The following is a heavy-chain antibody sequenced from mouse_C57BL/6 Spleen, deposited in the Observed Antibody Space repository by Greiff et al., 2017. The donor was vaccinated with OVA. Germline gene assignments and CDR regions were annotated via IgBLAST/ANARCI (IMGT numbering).Heavy chain of an antibody. J-gene: IGHJ4*01. V-gene: IGHV1-69*01. D-gene: IGHD3-3*01. Sequence: QVQLQQPGAELVMPGASVKLSCKASGYTFTSYWMHWVKQRPGQGLEWIGEIDPSDSYTNYNQKFKGKSTLTVDKSSSTAYMQLSSLTSEDSAVYYCARVEGPVYAMDYWGQGTSVTVSS. CDR1: GYTFTSYW. CDR3: ARVEGPVYAMDY. CDR2: IDPSDSYT.